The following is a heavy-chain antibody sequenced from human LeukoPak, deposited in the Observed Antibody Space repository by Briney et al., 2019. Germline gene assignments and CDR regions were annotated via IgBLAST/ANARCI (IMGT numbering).Heavy chain of an antibody. CDR3: ARGEDSSGYYLFDY. CDR1: GGSISSSSYY. Sequence: KPSETLSLTCTVSGGSISSSSYYWGWIRQPPGKGLEWIGSIYYSGSTYYNPSLKSRVTISVDTSKNQFSLKLSSVTAADTAVYYCARGEDSSGYYLFDYWGQGTLVTVSS. D-gene: IGHD3-22*01. J-gene: IGHJ4*02. CDR2: IYYSGST. V-gene: IGHV4-39*07.